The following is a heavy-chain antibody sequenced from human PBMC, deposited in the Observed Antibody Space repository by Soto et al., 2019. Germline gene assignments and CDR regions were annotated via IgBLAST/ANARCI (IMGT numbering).Heavy chain of an antibody. CDR3: ARRARPDFYYMDV. D-gene: IGHD6-6*01. V-gene: IGHV3-64*01. CDR2: ISSNGVGT. J-gene: IGHJ6*03. CDR1: GFTLSGYA. Sequence: EVQLAESGGGLAQPGGSLRLSCAASGFTLSGYAMDWVGQAPGMGLEYVSGISSNGVGTYYANSVQGRFTISRDNSKNTVYLQMGSLRPEDMAVYYCARRARPDFYYMDVWGKGTTVTVSS.